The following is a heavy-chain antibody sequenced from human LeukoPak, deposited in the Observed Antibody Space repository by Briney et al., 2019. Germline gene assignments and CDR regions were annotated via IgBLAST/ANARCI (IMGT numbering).Heavy chain of an antibody. D-gene: IGHD3-10*01. CDR2: ISSSSSYT. CDR1: GFTFSDYY. J-gene: IGHJ5*02. V-gene: IGHV3-11*06. CDR3: ARGGYYGSGSPPDWFDP. Sequence: GGSLRLSCAASGFTFSDYYMSWIRHAPGKGLEGVSYISSSSSYTNSADSVKGRFTISRDNAKNSLYLQMNSLRAEDTAVYYCARGGYYGSGSPPDWFDPWGQGTLVTVSS.